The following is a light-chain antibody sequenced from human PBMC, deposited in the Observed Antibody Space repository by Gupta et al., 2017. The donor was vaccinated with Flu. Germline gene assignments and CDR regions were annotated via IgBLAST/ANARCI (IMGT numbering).Light chain of an antibody. CDR2: GAS. Sequence: ATLSVSPGERATLSCRASQSVHSNLAWYQQKPGQAPRLLIYGASTTATGIPARFSGSGSGTEFTLTISSLQSEDFAVYYCQQYNNWPPWTFGQGTKVEIK. CDR3: QQYNNWPPWT. CDR1: QSVHSN. V-gene: IGKV3-15*01. J-gene: IGKJ1*01.